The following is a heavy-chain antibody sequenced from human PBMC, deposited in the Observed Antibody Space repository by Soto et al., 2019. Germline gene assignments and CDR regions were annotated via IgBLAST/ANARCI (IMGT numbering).Heavy chain of an antibody. J-gene: IGHJ4*02. CDR1: GGPIRDSTYY. Sequence: QLQLQESGPGLVKPSETLSLTCTVSGGPIRDSTYYWGWIRQPPGEGLDWIGSIYYSGTTYYNPTLKGRISIAVDTSKNQFSLTLKSVTAADTAVYYCARQWFYWGQGILVTVSS. CDR3: ARQWFY. V-gene: IGHV4-39*01. CDR2: IYYSGTT. D-gene: IGHD3-10*01.